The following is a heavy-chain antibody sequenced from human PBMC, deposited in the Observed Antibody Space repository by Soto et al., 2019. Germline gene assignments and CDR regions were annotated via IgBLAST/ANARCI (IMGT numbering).Heavy chain of an antibody. CDR2: ISAYDGNT. D-gene: IGHD3-22*01. Sequence: QAQLVQSGAEVKKPGASVKVSCKASGYTFTSYGINWVRQAPGQGREWLGWISAYDGNTKYAQSVQGRVSMTTATSKKTAYMELRRLRSDDTAMYYCARGGYYDSSASRNYYYYGMNVWGQGTTVSVSS. CDR1: GYTFTSYG. J-gene: IGHJ6*02. V-gene: IGHV1-18*04. CDR3: ARGGYYDSSASRNYYYYGMNV.